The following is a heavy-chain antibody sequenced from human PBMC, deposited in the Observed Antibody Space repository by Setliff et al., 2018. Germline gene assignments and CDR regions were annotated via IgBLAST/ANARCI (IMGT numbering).Heavy chain of an antibody. V-gene: IGHV1-46*01. CDR1: GYSLTRYY. J-gene: IGHJ4*02. Sequence: GASVKVSCKASGYSLTRYYMHWVRQAPGQGLEWMGIINPGGGSASYAEKFQGRVTMTRDTSTRTFYMEVNILRSDDTAVYYCARGGMAAANRKGVFEYWGQGTLVTVSS. D-gene: IGHD6-13*01. CDR2: INPGGGSA. CDR3: ARGGMAAANRKGVFEY.